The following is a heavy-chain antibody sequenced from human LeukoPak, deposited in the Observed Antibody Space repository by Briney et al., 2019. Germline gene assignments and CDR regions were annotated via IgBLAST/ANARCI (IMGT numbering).Heavy chain of an antibody. CDR2: ISYSGST. Sequence: SETLSLTCTVSGGSISSDHWAWIRQPPGKGLEWIARISYSGSTNYNPSLKSRVTISLDSSKNQFSLRLSSVTPADTAAYYCASLPIDSSTGTFGWFDPWGQGTLVTVSS. CDR3: ASLPIDSSTGTFGWFDP. D-gene: IGHD1-14*01. CDR1: GGSISSDH. J-gene: IGHJ5*02. V-gene: IGHV4-59*01.